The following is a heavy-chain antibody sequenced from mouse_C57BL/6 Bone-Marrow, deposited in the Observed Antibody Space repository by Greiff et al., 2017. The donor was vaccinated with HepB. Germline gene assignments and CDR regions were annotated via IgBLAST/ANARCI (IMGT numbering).Heavy chain of an antibody. D-gene: IGHD2-12*01. Sequence: QVQLQQSGAELVRPGTSVKVSCKASGYAFTNYLIEWVKQRPGQGLEWIGVINPGSGGTNYNEKFKGKATLTADKSSSTAYMQLSSLTSEDSAVYVCACGGYYRGVMDYWGQGTSVTVSS. CDR1: GYAFTNYL. CDR2: INPGSGGT. J-gene: IGHJ4*01. V-gene: IGHV1-54*01. CDR3: ACGGYYRGVMDY.